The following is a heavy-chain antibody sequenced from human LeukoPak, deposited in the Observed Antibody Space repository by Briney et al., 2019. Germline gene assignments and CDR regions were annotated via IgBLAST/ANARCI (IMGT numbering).Heavy chain of an antibody. Sequence: GGSLRLYCAASGFTFSSYAMHWVRQAAGKGLEWVAVISYDGSNKYYADSVKGRFTISRDNSKNTLYLQMNSLRAEDTAVYYCARGGYSYGFDYWGQGTLVTVSS. CDR3: ARGGYSYGFDY. D-gene: IGHD5-18*01. J-gene: IGHJ4*02. CDR2: ISYDGSNK. CDR1: GFTFSSYA. V-gene: IGHV3-30-3*01.